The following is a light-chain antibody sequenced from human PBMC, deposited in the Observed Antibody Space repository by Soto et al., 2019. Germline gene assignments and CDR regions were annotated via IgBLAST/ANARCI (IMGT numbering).Light chain of an antibody. V-gene: IGKV3-11*01. CDR3: QQFSSYPLT. CDR2: DAS. CDR1: QSVSSY. J-gene: IGKJ4*01. Sequence: EIVLTQSPATLSLSPGERATLSCRASQSVSSYLAWYQQKPGQAPRLLIYDASSRATGIPDRFSGGGSGTDFTLTISRLEPEDFAVYYGQQFSSYPLTFGGGTKVDIK.